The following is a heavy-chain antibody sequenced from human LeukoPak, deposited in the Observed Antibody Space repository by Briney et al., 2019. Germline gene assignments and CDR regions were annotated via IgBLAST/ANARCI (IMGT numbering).Heavy chain of an antibody. CDR3: AKGDYGVYSTSWFDF. CDR2: IGGGIT. V-gene: IGHV3-23*01. CDR1: GFTFSSYA. D-gene: IGHD6-13*01. J-gene: IGHJ4*02. Sequence: PGGSLRLSCAASGFTFSSYAMNWVRQTPGKGLEWVSSIGGGITYYADSVKGRFTISRDASKNALYLHMTSLGAEDTAVYYCAKGDYGVYSTSWFDFGGQGTLVTVS.